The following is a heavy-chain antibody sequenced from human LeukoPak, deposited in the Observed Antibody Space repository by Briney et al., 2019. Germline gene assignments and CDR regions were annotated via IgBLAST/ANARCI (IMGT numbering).Heavy chain of an antibody. CDR2: VDHTGST. Sequence: SETLSLTCTVSGGSITMYYGTWIRQPPGKGLEWIGYVDHTGSTNFNPSLNGRVSISRDTTKNRFSLRLRSVTAADTAVYFCARGRVSSSTWYSTYYYYFYMDVWGKGTTVTVSS. D-gene: IGHD1-1*01. CDR3: ARGRVSSSTWYSTYYYYFYMDV. CDR1: GGSITMYY. J-gene: IGHJ6*03. V-gene: IGHV4-59*01.